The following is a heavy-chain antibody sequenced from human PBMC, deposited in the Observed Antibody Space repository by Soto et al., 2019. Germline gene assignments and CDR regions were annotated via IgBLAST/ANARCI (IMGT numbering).Heavy chain of an antibody. CDR1: GFTFSSYA. CDR3: ARDDYDSSCYYYRHAFDI. V-gene: IGHV3-30-3*01. D-gene: IGHD3-22*01. CDR2: ISYDGSNK. J-gene: IGHJ3*02. Sequence: GGSLRLSCAASGFTFSSYAMHWVRQAPGKGLEWVAVISYDGSNKYYADSVKGRFTISRDNSKNTLYLQMNSLRAEDTAVYYCARDDYDSSCYYYRHAFDIWGQGTMVTVSS.